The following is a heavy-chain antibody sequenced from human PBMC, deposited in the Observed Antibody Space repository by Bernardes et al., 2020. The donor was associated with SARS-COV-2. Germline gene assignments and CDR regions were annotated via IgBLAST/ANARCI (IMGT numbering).Heavy chain of an antibody. CDR1: GYTFTGYY. V-gene: IGHV1-2*02. CDR3: ARRYYDSSDFYYFDY. D-gene: IGHD3-22*01. Sequence: ASVKVSCKASGYTFTGYYMHWVRQAPGQGLEWMGWINPNSGGTNYAQKFQGRVTMTNDASITTAYMELSRLRSDDTAVYYCARRYYDSSDFYYFDYWGQGTLVTVSS. J-gene: IGHJ4*02. CDR2: INPNSGGT.